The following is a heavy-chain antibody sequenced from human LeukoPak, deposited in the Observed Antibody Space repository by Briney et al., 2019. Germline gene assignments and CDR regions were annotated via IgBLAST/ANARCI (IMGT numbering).Heavy chain of an antibody. CDR3: AKVAVRGVRFYYTDV. J-gene: IGHJ6*03. V-gene: IGHV3-23*01. Sequence: GGSLRLSCAASGFTFSSYGMSWVRQAPGKGLEWVSAISGSGGSTYYADSVKGRFTISRDNSKNTLYLQMNSLRAEDTAVYYCAKVAVRGVRFYYTDVWGKGTTVTVSS. CDR1: GFTFSSYG. CDR2: ISGSGGST. D-gene: IGHD3-10*01.